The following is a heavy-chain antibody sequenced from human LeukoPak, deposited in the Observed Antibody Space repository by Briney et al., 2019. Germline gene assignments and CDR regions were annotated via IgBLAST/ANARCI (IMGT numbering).Heavy chain of an antibody. D-gene: IGHD6-19*01. CDR1: GFTFSNYW. CDR3: VRVVRRAQWLDSDAFDI. Sequence: PGGSLRLSCAASGFTFSNYWMSWVRQAPGKGLEWVANLKQDGGEKYYVDSMKGRFTISRDNAKNSLYLQMNSLRAEDTAVYYCVRVVRRAQWLDSDAFDIWGQGTMVTVSS. CDR2: LKQDGGEK. J-gene: IGHJ3*02. V-gene: IGHV3-7*04.